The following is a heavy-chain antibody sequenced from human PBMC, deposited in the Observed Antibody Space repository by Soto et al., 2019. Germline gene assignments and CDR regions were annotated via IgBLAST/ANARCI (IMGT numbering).Heavy chain of an antibody. CDR3: TRDTSSDYDILTGYYRPFDY. V-gene: IGHV3-73*01. J-gene: IGHJ4*02. D-gene: IGHD3-9*01. CDR1: GFTFSGSA. CDR2: IRSKANRYAT. Sequence: EVQLVESGGGLVQPGGSLKLSCAASGFTFSGSAMHWVRQASGKGLERVGRIRSKANRYATAHAASVKGRFTITRDDSKDTEYLQMNSLKTEDTAVYYCTRDTSSDYDILTGYYRPFDYWGQGTLVTVSS.